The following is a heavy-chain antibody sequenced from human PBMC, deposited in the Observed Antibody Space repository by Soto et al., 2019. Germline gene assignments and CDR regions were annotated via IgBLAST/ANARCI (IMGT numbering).Heavy chain of an antibody. CDR2: ISAYNGNT. D-gene: IGHD2-15*01. J-gene: IGHJ5*02. CDR3: ARLEDCSGGSCYSTWFDP. Sequence: QVQLVQSGAEVKKPGASVKVPCKASGYTFTSYGISWVRQAPGQGLEWMGWISAYNGNTNYAQKLQGRVTMTTDTSTSTAYMELRSLRSDDTAVYYCARLEDCSGGSCYSTWFDPWGQGTLVTVSS. V-gene: IGHV1-18*01. CDR1: GYTFTSYG.